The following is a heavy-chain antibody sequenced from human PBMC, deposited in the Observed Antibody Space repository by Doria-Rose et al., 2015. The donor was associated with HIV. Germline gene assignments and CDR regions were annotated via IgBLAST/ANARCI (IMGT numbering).Heavy chain of an antibody. J-gene: IGHJ4*02. V-gene: IGHV2-26*01. CDR3: ARIKSSRWYHKYYFDF. CDR1: GVSLSSPGMG. D-gene: IGHD6-13*01. CDR2: IFSDDER. Sequence: QITLKESGPVLVKPTETLTLTCTVSGVSLSSPGMGVSWIRQPPGKVLEWLTNIFSDDERSYKTSLKSRLTIYRGTSKSQVVLTMTDMDPVDTATYYCARIKSSRWYHKYYFDFWGQGTLVIVSA.